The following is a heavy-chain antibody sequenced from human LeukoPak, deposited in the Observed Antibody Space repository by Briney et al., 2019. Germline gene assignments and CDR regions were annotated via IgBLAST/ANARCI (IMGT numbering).Heavy chain of an antibody. V-gene: IGHV4-59*01. J-gene: IGHJ4*02. D-gene: IGHD2-2*01. CDR2: IYYSGST. CDR3: ARSSWSYDGHFDL. Sequence: SETLSLTCTVSGGSISTFYWSWIRQPPGKGLEWIGYIYYSGSTNYNPSLKSRVIMSVDTSKNQFSLNLSSVTAADTAVYYCARSSWSYDGHFDLWGQGTLVTVSS. CDR1: GGSISTFY.